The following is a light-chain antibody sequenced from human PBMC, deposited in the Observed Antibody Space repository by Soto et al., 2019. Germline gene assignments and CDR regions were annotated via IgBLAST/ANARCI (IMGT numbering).Light chain of an antibody. Sequence: QSVLSHPASVSGSPGHSISISCTGTSSDIGGFDYVSWFQQYPGKAPKLIIYEVTHRPSGVSTRFSGSKSGRTASLSITGLQAEDEADYYCSSYTSKSTLVVFGGGTKVTVL. V-gene: IGLV2-14*03. J-gene: IGLJ2*01. CDR2: EVT. CDR1: SSDIGGFDY. CDR3: SSYTSKSTLVV.